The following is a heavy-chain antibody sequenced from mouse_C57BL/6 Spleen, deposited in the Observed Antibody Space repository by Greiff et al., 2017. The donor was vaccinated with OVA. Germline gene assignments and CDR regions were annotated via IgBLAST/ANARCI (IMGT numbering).Heavy chain of an antibody. D-gene: IGHD2-4*01. V-gene: IGHV1-19*01. Sequence: EVQLQQSGPVLVKPGASVKMSCKASGYTFTDYYMNWVKQSHGKSLEWIGVINPYNGGTSYNQKFKGKATLTVDKSSSTAYMELNSLTSEDSAVYYCARPYYYDYDYYAMDYWGQGTSVTVSS. CDR2: INPYNGGT. J-gene: IGHJ4*01. CDR1: GYTFTDYY. CDR3: ARPYYYDYDYYAMDY.